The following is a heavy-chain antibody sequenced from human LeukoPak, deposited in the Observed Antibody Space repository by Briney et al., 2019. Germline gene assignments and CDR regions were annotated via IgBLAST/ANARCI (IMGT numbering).Heavy chain of an antibody. Sequence: ASVKVSCKASGYTFTSYAMHWVRQAPGQRLEWMGWINAGNGNTKYSQKFQGRVTITRDTSASTAYMELSNLRSEDTAVYYCARGGRRFGPRNFDIWGQGTMVTVSS. CDR3: ARGGRRFGPRNFDI. CDR1: GYTFTSYA. V-gene: IGHV1-3*01. CDR2: INAGNGNT. D-gene: IGHD3-10*01. J-gene: IGHJ3*02.